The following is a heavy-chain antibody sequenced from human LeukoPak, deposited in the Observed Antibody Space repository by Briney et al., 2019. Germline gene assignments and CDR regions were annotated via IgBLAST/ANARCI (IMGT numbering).Heavy chain of an antibody. CDR1: GFTVSSNY. V-gene: IGHV3-66*01. J-gene: IGHJ2*01. D-gene: IGHD2-15*01. Sequence: GGSLRLSCAASGFTVSSNYMSWVRQAPGKGLEWVSVIYSGGSTYYADSVKGRFTISRDNSKNTLYLQMNSLRAEGTAVYYCAREKALVVVAATPGWYFDLWGRGTLVTVSS. CDR3: AREKALVVVAATPGWYFDL. CDR2: IYSGGST.